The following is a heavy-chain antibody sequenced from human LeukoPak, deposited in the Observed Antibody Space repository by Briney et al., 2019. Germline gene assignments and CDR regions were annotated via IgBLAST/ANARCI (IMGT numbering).Heavy chain of an antibody. V-gene: IGHV4-59*01. J-gene: IGHJ4*02. CDR2: IYYSGST. D-gene: IGHD3-22*01. CDR3: ARGLGAYYYDSSGYYSPYFFDY. Sequence: SETLSLTCTVSGGSISSYYWSWIRQPPGKGLEWIGYIYYSGSTNYNPSLKSRVTISVDASKNQFSLKLSSVTAADTAVYFCARGLGAYYYDSSGYYSPYFFDYWGQGTLVTVSS. CDR1: GGSISSYY.